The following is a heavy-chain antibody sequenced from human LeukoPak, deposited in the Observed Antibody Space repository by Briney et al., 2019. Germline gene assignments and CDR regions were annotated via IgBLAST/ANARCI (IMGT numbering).Heavy chain of an antibody. V-gene: IGHV4-34*01. CDR1: GGSFSGYY. J-gene: IGHJ4*02. Sequence: PSETLSLTCAVYGGSFSGYYWRWIRQPPGKGLEWLGEINHSGSTNYNPSLKSRVTISVDTSKNQFSLKLSSVTAADTAVYYCASSQGIVRALDYWGQGTLVTVSS. D-gene: IGHD1-26*01. CDR3: ASSQGIVRALDY. CDR2: INHSGST.